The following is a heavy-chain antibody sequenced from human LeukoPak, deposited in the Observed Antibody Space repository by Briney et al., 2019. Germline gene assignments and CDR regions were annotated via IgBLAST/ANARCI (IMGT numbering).Heavy chain of an antibody. Sequence: GGSLRLSCAASGFPFSDYSMSWVRQAPGKGLEWVSAISGSGSYTDYADSVKGRFTISKDNSKNTLYMRMSSLRAEDTAVYYCAKRRYDSSGHFDSWGQGTLVTVSS. D-gene: IGHD3-22*01. V-gene: IGHV3-23*01. CDR3: AKRRYDSSGHFDS. CDR2: ISGSGSYT. J-gene: IGHJ4*02. CDR1: GFPFSDYS.